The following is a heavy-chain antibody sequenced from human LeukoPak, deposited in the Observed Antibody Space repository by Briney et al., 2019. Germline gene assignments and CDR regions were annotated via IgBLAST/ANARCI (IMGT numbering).Heavy chain of an antibody. CDR3: AMGGGYSYGNFDY. V-gene: IGHV3-74*01. CDR2: INRDGGGT. CDR1: RFTFSDYW. D-gene: IGHD5-18*01. Sequence: PGGSLRLSCAASRFTFSDYWMHWVRQAPGKGLVWVSRINRDGGGTTYADSVKGRFTISRDNAKNTLYLQMNSLRAEDTAVYYCAMGGGYSYGNFDYWGQGTLVTVSS. J-gene: IGHJ4*02.